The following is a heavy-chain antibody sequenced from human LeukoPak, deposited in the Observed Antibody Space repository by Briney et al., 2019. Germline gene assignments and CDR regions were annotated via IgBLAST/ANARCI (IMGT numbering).Heavy chain of an antibody. CDR3: ARNLGPAAIPYYYYGMDV. D-gene: IGHD2-2*01. CDR2: IIPIFGTA. Sequence: PVVSVKVSCKASGGTFSSYAISWVRQAPGQGLEWMGGIIPIFGTANYAQKFQGRVTITADESTSTAYMELSSLRSEDTAVYYCARNLGPAAIPYYYYGMDVWGQGTTVTVSS. J-gene: IGHJ6*02. CDR1: GGTFSSYA. V-gene: IGHV1-69*13.